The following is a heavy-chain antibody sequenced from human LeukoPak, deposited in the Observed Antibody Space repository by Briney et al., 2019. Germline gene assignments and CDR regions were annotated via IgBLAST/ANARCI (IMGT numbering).Heavy chain of an antibody. CDR2: ISYDGSNK. CDR1: GFTFSSYA. CDR3: ASDTGSGSPRTYGMDV. D-gene: IGHD3-10*01. V-gene: IGHV3-30-3*01. Sequence: GRSLRLSCAASGFTFSSYAMHWVRQAPGKGLEWVAVISYDGSNKYYADSVKGRFTISRDNSKNTLYLQMNSLRAEDTAVYYCASDTGSGSPRTYGMDVWGQGTTVTVS. J-gene: IGHJ6*02.